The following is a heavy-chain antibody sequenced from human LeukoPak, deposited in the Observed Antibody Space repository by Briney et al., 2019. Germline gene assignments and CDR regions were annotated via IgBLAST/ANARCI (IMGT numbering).Heavy chain of an antibody. Sequence: GGSLRLSCAASGSTFSNHWMSWVRQAPGKGLEWVANIRQDGNEKYYVGSVKGRLTISRDNAKNSLFLLMDSLRAEDTAVYYCASYSLYGVYYYFDQWGQGTLVIVSS. J-gene: IGHJ4*01. CDR3: ASYSLYGVYYYFDQ. CDR1: GSTFSNHW. V-gene: IGHV3-7*03. CDR2: IRQDGNEK. D-gene: IGHD5/OR15-5a*01.